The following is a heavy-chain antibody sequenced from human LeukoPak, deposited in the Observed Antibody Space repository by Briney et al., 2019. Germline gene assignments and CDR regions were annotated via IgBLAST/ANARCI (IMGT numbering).Heavy chain of an antibody. Sequence: GGSLRLSCAASGFTVTSNYMSWVRQAPGKGLEWVSVIYSGGSTEYADSVKGRFTISRDNSKNTLYLQMNSLRAEDTAVYYCARAIPFGGWFDPWGQGTLVTVSS. V-gene: IGHV3-66*01. CDR1: GFTVTSNY. D-gene: IGHD3-16*01. CDR3: ARAIPFGGWFDP. CDR2: IYSGGST. J-gene: IGHJ5*02.